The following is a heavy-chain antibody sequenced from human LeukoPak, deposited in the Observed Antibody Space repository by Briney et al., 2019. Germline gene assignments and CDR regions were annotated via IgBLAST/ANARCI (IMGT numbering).Heavy chain of an antibody. J-gene: IGHJ6*03. CDR3: ARGYFDWPNYYYYYMDV. Sequence: PSETLSLTCTVPGGSISSYYWSWIRQPPGKGLEWIGYIYYSGSTNYNPSLKSRVTISVDTSKNQFSLKLSSVTAADTAVYYCARGYFDWPNYYYYYMDVWGKGTTVTISS. CDR2: IYYSGST. CDR1: GGSISSYY. V-gene: IGHV4-59*01. D-gene: IGHD3-9*01.